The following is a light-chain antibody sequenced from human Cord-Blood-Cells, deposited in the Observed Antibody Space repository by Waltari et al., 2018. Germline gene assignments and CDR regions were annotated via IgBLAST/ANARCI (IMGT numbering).Light chain of an antibody. CDR3: QQYNSYST. J-gene: IGKJ1*01. CDR2: DAS. Sequence: DIQMTPSHSTLSASVGDRVTITCRASQSISSWLAWYQQKPGKAPKLLIYDASSLESGVPSRFSGSGSGTEFTLTISSLQPDDFATYYCQQYNSYSTFGQGTKVEIK. V-gene: IGKV1-5*01. CDR1: QSISSW.